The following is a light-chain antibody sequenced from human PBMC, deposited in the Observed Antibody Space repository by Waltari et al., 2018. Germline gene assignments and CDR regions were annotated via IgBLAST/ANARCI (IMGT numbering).Light chain of an antibody. J-gene: IGLJ2*01. CDR1: SSDVGTYKF. CDR2: DAT. CDR3: NSYTTSGTVV. Sequence: QSALTQPASVSGSPGQSITISCTGTSSDVGTYKFVSWYHQHPGKVPKLIIYDATDRPSCVSSRFSGSKSGNTASLTISGLQAEDEGDYYCNSYTTSGTVVFGGGTKLTVL. V-gene: IGLV2-14*03.